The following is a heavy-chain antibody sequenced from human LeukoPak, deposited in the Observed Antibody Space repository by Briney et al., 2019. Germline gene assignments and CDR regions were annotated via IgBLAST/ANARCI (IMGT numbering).Heavy chain of an antibody. CDR1: GFTFSDYA. CDR2: ISGSGGNT. CDR3: AKNLYCGGGSCYPSALGMDV. Sequence: GSLRLSCAASGFTFSDYAMNWVRQAPGKGLEWVSTISGSGGNTYYAGSVKGRFTISRDNSKNTLFLQMNSLRAEDTAVYYCAKNLYCGGGSCYPSALGMDVWGQGTTVTVSS. V-gene: IGHV3-23*01. D-gene: IGHD2-15*01. J-gene: IGHJ6*02.